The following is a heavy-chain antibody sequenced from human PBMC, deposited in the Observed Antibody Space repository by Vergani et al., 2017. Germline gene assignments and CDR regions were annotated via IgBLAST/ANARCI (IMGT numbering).Heavy chain of an antibody. V-gene: IGHV3-23*01. J-gene: IGHJ3*02. D-gene: IGHD3-22*01. CDR3: AKVIVVVTDAFDI. CDR2: ISGSGGST. Sequence: EVQLLESGGGLVQPGGSLRLSCAASGFTFSSYAMSWVRQAPGKGLEWVSAISGSGGSTYYADSVKGRFNISRDNSKNTLYLQMNSLRAEDTAVYYCAKVIVVVTDAFDIWGQGTMVTVSS. CDR1: GFTFSSYA.